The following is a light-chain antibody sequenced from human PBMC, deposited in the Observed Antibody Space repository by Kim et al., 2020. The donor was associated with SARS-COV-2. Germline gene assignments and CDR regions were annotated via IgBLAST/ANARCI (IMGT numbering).Light chain of an antibody. V-gene: IGKV3-20*01. CDR2: RAS. CDR3: LQYGRSPKT. CDR1: QSVPTNY. Sequence: WSPGERAPLSCRASQSVPTNYLAWYQQKPGQPPRLLIYRASSRATDIPDRFSGSGSGTDFTLTISRLEPEDFAVYYCLQYGRSPKTFGQGTKLEIK. J-gene: IGKJ2*01.